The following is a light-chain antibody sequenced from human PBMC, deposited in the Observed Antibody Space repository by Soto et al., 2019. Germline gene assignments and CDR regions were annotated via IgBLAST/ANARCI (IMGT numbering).Light chain of an antibody. CDR2: ETS. Sequence: DTQMTQSPSSLSASVGDRITITCRARQNVRSYLNWYQQKPGKAPHLLIYETSILENEVPSRFCGDGYGTDFTLTISSLHPEDFATYYCQQTFSNPRTFGRGTKVEI. J-gene: IGKJ1*01. CDR1: QNVRSY. V-gene: IGKV1-39*01. CDR3: QQTFSNPRT.